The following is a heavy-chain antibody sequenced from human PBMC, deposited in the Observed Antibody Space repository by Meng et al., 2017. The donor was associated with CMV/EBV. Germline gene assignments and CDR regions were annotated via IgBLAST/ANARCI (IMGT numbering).Heavy chain of an antibody. Sequence: ASVKVSCKAPGNIFTKNGISWVRQAPGQRLEWMGWISADNQNTNLVQRFQGRVTMTIETSTNTAYVELRRLRSDDTAVYYCAMGGDYGDYHDPFDYWGQGTLVTVSS. CDR2: ISADNQNT. J-gene: IGHJ4*02. CDR3: AMGGDYGDYHDPFDY. D-gene: IGHD4-17*01. V-gene: IGHV1-18*01. CDR1: GNIFTKNG.